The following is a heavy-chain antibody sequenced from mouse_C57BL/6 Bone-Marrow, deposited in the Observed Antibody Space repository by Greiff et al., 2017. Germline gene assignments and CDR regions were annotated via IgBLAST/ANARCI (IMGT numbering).Heavy chain of an antibody. J-gene: IGHJ4*01. Sequence: VQLQQPGAELVKPGASVKLSCKASGYTFTSYWMHWVKQRPGRGLEWIGRIDPNSGGTKYNEKFKSKATLTVDKPSSTAYMQLSSLTSEDSAVXYCARSSIYYDYDNYAMDYWGQGTSVTVSS. CDR3: ARSSIYYDYDNYAMDY. V-gene: IGHV1-72*01. D-gene: IGHD2-4*01. CDR1: GYTFTSYW. CDR2: IDPNSGGT.